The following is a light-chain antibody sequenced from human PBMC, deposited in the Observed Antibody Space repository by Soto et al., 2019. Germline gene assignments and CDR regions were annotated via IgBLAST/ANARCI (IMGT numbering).Light chain of an antibody. CDR3: QSYESGLTASV. CDR2: GNT. V-gene: IGLV1-40*01. CDR1: TSNLGAGFD. J-gene: IGLJ2*01. Sequence: QSVLTQPPSVSGAPGQRVSISCTGSTSNLGAGFDVQWYQQLPGTAPKLLIYGNTNRPSRVPSRFSSSRSGPSATLAIADLQPEDEAHYYCQSYESGLTASVFGGGTKLTVL.